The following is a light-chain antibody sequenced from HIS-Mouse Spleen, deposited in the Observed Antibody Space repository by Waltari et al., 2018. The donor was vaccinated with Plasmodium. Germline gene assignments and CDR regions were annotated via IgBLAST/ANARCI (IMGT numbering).Light chain of an antibody. V-gene: IGKV3-20*01. Sequence: EIVLTQSPGTLSLSPGERATLSCRASQSVSSSYLAWYQQKPGQAPRLRIYGASSRATGIPDRFSGSGSGTDFTLTISRLEPEDFAVYYCQQYGSSPSSWTFGQGTKVEIK. CDR1: QSVSSSY. CDR2: GAS. J-gene: IGKJ1*01. CDR3: QQYGSSPSSWT.